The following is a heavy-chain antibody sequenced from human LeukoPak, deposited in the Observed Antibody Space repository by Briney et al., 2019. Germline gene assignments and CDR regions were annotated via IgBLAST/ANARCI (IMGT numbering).Heavy chain of an antibody. CDR1: GGSISSNAYY. CDR3: ARLPVGTPFDP. J-gene: IGHJ5*02. Sequence: SETLSLTCTVSGGSISSNAYYWGWIRQPPGKGLEWVAAIHYSGTTYYSPSLESRVTTSVDTSTNQFSLKLNSVTAADTAVYYCARLPVGTPFDPWGQGTLVTVSS. CDR2: IHYSGTT. V-gene: IGHV4-39*01. D-gene: IGHD1-26*01.